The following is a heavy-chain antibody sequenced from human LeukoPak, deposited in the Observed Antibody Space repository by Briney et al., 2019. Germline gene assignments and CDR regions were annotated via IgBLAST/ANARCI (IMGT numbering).Heavy chain of an antibody. CDR1: GFSFYDYD. Sequence: GSLRLSCAAAGFSFYDYDMSWVRQAAGKGMEWVSGINWNGGSTGYADSVKGRFTISRDNAKNSLYLQMNSLRAEDTALYYCARRDYYGSGSPDYWGQGTLVTVSS. D-gene: IGHD3-10*01. CDR2: INWNGGST. CDR3: ARRDYYGSGSPDY. J-gene: IGHJ4*02. V-gene: IGHV3-20*04.